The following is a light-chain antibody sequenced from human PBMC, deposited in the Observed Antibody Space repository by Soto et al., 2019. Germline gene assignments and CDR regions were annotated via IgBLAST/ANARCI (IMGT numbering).Light chain of an antibody. CDR2: GAS. Sequence: EIVMTQSTATLSVSPGERVTLSCWASQSVRSNLAWYQQKPGQAPRLLIYGASTRATGSPARFSGSGSGTEFTLTISSLQSEDFSVYYCPQYNNWPPLYTFGQGTKLEI. V-gene: IGKV3-15*01. CDR1: QSVRSN. J-gene: IGKJ2*01. CDR3: PQYNNWPPLYT.